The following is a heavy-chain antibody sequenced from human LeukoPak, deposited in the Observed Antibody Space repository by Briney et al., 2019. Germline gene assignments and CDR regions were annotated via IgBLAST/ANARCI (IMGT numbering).Heavy chain of an antibody. D-gene: IGHD3-10*01. J-gene: IGHJ6*02. CDR3: ARVKARITWRDYYYGMDV. CDR2: IIPILGIA. CDR1: GGTSSSYA. V-gene: IGHV1-69*04. Sequence: ASVKVSCKASGGTSSSYAISWVRQAPGQGLEWMGRIIPILGIANYAQKFQGRVTITADKSTSTAYMELSSLRSEDTAVYYCARVKARITWRDYYYGMDVWGQGTTVTVSS.